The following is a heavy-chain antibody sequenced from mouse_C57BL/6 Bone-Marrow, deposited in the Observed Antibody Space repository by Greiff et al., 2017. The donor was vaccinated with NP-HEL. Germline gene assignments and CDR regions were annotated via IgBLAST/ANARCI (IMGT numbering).Heavy chain of an antibody. D-gene: IGHD3-2*02. CDR2: IYPGDGDT. J-gene: IGHJ3*01. CDR1: GYAFSSSW. CDR3: ARSRQLRLRFAY. Sequence: QVQLQQSGPELVKPGASVKISCKASGYAFSSSWMNWVKQRPGKGLEWIGRIYPGDGDTNYNGKFKGKATLTADKSSSTAYMQLSSLTSEDSAVYFCARSRQLRLRFAYWGQGTLVTVSA. V-gene: IGHV1-82*01.